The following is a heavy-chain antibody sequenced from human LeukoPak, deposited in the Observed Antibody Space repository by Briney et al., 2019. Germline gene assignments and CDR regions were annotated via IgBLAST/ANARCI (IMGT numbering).Heavy chain of an antibody. J-gene: IGHJ3*02. CDR2: ISWDGSST. D-gene: IGHD6-13*01. CDR1: GFTFNNYN. CDR3: AKAEQQLSYTYDAFDI. V-gene: IGHV3-43*01. Sequence: GGSLRLSCAASGFTFNNYNMNWVRQAPGKGLEWVSLISWDGSSTFYADSVKGRFTISRDNSKNSLFLQMNTLRTEDTALYYCAKAEQQLSYTYDAFDIWGQGTMVTVSS.